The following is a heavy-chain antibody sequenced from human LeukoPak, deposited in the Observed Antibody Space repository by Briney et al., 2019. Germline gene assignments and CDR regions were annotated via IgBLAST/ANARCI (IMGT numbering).Heavy chain of an antibody. CDR3: ATMSLRRGVRHFDY. CDR2: FDPEDGET. Sequence: ASVKVSCKVSGYTLTELSMHWVRQAPGKGLEWMGGFDPEDGETIYAQKFQGRVTMTEDTSTDTAYMELSSLRSEDTAVYYCATMSLRRGVRHFDYWGQGTLVTVSP. J-gene: IGHJ4*02. CDR1: GYTLTELS. V-gene: IGHV1-24*01. D-gene: IGHD3-16*01.